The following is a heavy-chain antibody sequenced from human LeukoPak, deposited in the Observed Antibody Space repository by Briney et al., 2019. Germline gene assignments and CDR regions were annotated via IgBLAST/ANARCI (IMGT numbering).Heavy chain of an antibody. CDR1: GGSLSGYY. CDR3: ARKDTAHFDY. CDR2: INHSGST. D-gene: IGHD5-18*01. J-gene: IGHJ4*02. V-gene: IGHV4-34*01. Sequence: SETLSLTCAVYGGSLSGYYWSWIRQPPGKGLEWIREINHSGSTNYNPSLKSRVTISVDTSKNQFSLKLSSVTAADTAVYYCARKDTAHFDYWGQGTLVTVSS.